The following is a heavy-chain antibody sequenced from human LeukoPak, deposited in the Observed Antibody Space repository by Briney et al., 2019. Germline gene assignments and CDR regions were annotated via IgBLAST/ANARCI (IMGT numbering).Heavy chain of an antibody. V-gene: IGHV3-30*02. CDR2: IRPDASKE. CDR1: GFTFSSYG. CDR3: ARVFTSGSPFDY. D-gene: IGHD1-26*01. Sequence: GGSLRLSCAASGFTFSSYGMHWVRQAPGKGLEWVAFIRPDASKEYHADSVKGRFIISRDNSKKILYLQMNSLRADDTAVYYCARVFTSGSPFDYWGQGTLVTASS. J-gene: IGHJ4*02.